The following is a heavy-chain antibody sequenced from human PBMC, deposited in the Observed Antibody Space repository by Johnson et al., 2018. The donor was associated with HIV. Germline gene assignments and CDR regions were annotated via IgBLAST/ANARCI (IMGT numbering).Heavy chain of an antibody. D-gene: IGHD6-13*01. V-gene: IGHV3-30*04. CDR1: GFTFSSYA. Sequence: QVQLVESGGGVVQPGRSLRLSCAASGFTFSSYAMHWVRQAPGKGLEWVAVISYDGSNKYYADSVKGRFTISRDNSKNTLYLQMNSLRAEDTAVYYCAKEGWAAAQEGWGAFYIWGQGTMVTVSS. CDR2: ISYDGSNK. J-gene: IGHJ3*02. CDR3: AKEGWAAAQEGWGAFYI.